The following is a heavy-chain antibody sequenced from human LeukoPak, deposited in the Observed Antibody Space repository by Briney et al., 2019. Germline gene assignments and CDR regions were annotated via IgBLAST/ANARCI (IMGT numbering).Heavy chain of an antibody. Sequence: GGSLRLSCAASGFTFSSHGMHWVRHAPGRGLVWVSRINSDGSSTTYADSVKGRFTISRDNAQNTLYLQMDSLRAEDTAVYYCARGFRVITVAGFDYWGQGTLVTVSS. J-gene: IGHJ4*02. D-gene: IGHD6-19*01. CDR3: ARGFRVITVAGFDY. CDR2: INSDGSST. V-gene: IGHV3-74*03. CDR1: GFTFSSHG.